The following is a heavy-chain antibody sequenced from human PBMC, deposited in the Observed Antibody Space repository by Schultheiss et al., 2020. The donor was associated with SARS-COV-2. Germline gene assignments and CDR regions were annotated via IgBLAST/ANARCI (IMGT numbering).Heavy chain of an antibody. D-gene: IGHD3-22*01. CDR2: ISSSSSYI. CDR3: ARDGDSSGYYYDAFDI. CDR1: GFTFSSYS. V-gene: IGHV3-21*01. J-gene: IGHJ3*02. Sequence: GESLKISCAASGFTFSSYSMNWVRQAPGKGLEWVSSISSSSSYIYYADSVKGRFTISRDNAKNSLYLQMNSLRAEDTAVYYCARDGDSSGYYYDAFDIWGQGTMVTVSS.